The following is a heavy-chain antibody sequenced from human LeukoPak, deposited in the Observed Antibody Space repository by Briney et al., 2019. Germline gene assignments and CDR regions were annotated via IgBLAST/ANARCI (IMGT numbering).Heavy chain of an antibody. CDR1: GGSFSTYY. V-gene: IGHV4-59*01. Sequence: SETLSLTCAVSGGSFSTYYWSWIRPPPRKGLEWIGFIYYTGTTNYNPSLKSRVTISVDTSKNQFSLKLSSVTAADTAVYYCARAGANGIEAAGSLRYWGQGTLVTVSS. J-gene: IGHJ4*02. CDR2: IYYTGTT. D-gene: IGHD6-13*01. CDR3: ARAGANGIEAAGSLRY.